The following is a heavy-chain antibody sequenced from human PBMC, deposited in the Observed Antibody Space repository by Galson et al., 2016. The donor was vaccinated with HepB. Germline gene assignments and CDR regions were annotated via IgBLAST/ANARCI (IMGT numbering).Heavy chain of an antibody. CDR2: ISWGGNYT. J-gene: IGHJ4*01. CDR1: GFTFDDYA. Sequence: SLRLSCAASGFTFDDYAMHWVRQAPGKGLEWVSLISWGGNYTYYADSVKGRFTISRDNRINSLYLQMNSLTTDDTALYYCAKDKGYNSGFADHWGHGTLVTVSS. V-gene: IGHV3-43D*03. D-gene: IGHD6-19*01. CDR3: AKDKGYNSGFADH.